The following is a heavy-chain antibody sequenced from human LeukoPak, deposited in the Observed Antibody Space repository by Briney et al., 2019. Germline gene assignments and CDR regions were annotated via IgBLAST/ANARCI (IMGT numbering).Heavy chain of an antibody. Sequence: GGSLRLSCAASGFTFSDAWMSWVRQAPGKGLEWVGRIKSRTDGGATVYAAPVKGRFSISRDDSKDTLYLQMNSLRAEDTAVYYCAKGGSGWSQHYWGQGTLVTVSS. V-gene: IGHV3-15*01. J-gene: IGHJ4*02. CDR3: AKGGSGWSQHY. CDR1: GFTFSDAW. D-gene: IGHD6-19*01. CDR2: IKSRTDGGAT.